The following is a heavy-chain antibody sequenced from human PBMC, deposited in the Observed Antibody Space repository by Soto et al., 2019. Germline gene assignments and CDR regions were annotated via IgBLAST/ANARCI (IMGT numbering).Heavy chain of an antibody. V-gene: IGHV3-23*01. D-gene: IGHD3-3*01. CDR2: ISGSDGKT. CDR1: GFSFGSCA. J-gene: IGHJ4*02. CDR3: ARWSYLDY. Sequence: GGSLRLSCAASGFSFGSCALSWVRQAPGKGLEWVSTISGSDGKTFYADSVKGRFSISRDTSQSTLYLQMNSLRADDTAMYYCARWSYLDYWGQGTRVTVSS.